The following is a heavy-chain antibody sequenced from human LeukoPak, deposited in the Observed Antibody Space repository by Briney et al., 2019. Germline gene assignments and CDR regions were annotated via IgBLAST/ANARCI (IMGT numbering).Heavy chain of an antibody. V-gene: IGHV4-31*03. CDR2: IFYTGST. J-gene: IGHJ5*02. Sequence: SETLSLTCTVAGVSINSDNYYWAWIRQHPGKGLEWNGFIFYTGSTSYNRSLKSRVAISTDTSTNQFSLRLTSVTAADTAVYYCAGGKGQQTPAWFDPWDEGTLVAVSS. D-gene: IGHD3-16*01. CDR1: GVSINSDNYY. CDR3: AGGKGQQTPAWFDP.